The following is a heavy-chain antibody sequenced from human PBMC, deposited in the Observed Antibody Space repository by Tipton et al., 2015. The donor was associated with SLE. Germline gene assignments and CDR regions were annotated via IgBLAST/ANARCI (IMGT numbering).Heavy chain of an antibody. J-gene: IGHJ4*02. D-gene: IGHD2-2*01. V-gene: IGHV4-59*12. CDR2: IYYSGST. Sequence: TLSLTCTVSGGSISSYYWSWIRQPPGKGLEWIGYIYYSGSTSYNPSLKSRVTISVDTSKNQFSLKLSSVTAADTAVYYCARVRASTAVEFFDYWGQGTLVTVSS. CDR3: ARVRASTAVEFFDY. CDR1: GGSISSYY.